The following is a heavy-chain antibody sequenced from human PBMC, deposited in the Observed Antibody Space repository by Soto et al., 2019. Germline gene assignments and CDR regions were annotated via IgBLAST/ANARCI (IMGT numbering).Heavy chain of an antibody. CDR1: GYTFTSYY. Sequence: ASVKVSCKASGYTFTSYYMHWVRQAPGQGLELMGIINPSGGSTSYAQKFQGRVTMTRDTSTSTVYMELSSLRSDDTAVYYCARVQLVSDAFDIWGQGTMVTVSS. CDR3: ARVQLVSDAFDI. CDR2: INPSGGST. D-gene: IGHD1-1*01. V-gene: IGHV1-46*01. J-gene: IGHJ3*02.